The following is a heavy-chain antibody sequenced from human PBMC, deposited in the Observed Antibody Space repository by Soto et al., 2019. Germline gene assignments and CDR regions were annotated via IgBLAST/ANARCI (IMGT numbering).Heavy chain of an antibody. V-gene: IGHV3-49*03. CDR1: GFTFGDYA. Sequence: HPGGSLRLSCTASGFTFGDYAMSWFRQAPGKGLEWVGFIRSKAYGGTTEYAASVKGRFTISRDDSKSIAYLQMNSLKTEDTAVYYCTRDDDYVWGSYRYPPYYYYYYGMDVWGQGTTVTVSS. CDR2: IRSKAYGGTT. CDR3: TRDDDYVWGSYRYPPYYYYYYGMDV. J-gene: IGHJ6*02. D-gene: IGHD3-16*02.